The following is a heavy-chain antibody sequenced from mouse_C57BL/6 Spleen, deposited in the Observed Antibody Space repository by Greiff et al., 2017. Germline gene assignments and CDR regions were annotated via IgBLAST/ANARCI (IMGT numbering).Heavy chain of an antibody. CDR2: ISSGGGYT. CDR1: GFTFSSYG. D-gene: IGHD6-1*01. V-gene: IGHV5-6*01. J-gene: IGHJ3*01. CDR3: AASEGFAY. Sequence: EVLLVESGGDLVKPGGSLKLSCAASGFTFSSYGMSWVRQTPDKRLEWVATISSGGGYTYYPDSVKGRFTISRDNAKNTLYLQMSSLKSEDTAMYYCAASEGFAYWGQGTLVTVSA.